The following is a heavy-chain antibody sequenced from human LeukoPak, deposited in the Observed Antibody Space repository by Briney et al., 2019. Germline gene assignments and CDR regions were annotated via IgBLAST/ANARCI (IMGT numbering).Heavy chain of an antibody. CDR2: IKQDGSEK. J-gene: IGHJ6*04. V-gene: IGHV3-7*01. CDR1: GFTFTIYW. Sequence: GGSLRLSCAASGFTFTIYWMTWVRQAPGKGLEWVANIKQDGSEKYYVDSVKGRFTISRDNAKNSLYLQMNSLRAEDTAVYYCAELGITMIGGVWGKGTTVTISS. CDR3: AELGITMIGGV. D-gene: IGHD3-10*02.